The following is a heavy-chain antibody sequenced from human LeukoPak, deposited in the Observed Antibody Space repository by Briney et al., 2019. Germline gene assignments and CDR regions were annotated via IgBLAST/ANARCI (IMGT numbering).Heavy chain of an antibody. D-gene: IGHD5-24*01. CDR3: TKDQGDGYTNYGDN. Sequence: PGGSLRLSCEAFGYTFSNFAMTWVRQAPGKGLEWVSTIRFSADTTYYADSVKGRFTVSRDNSKSTLYLQMNSLRAGDTAVYYCTKDQGDGYTNYGDNWGQGILVTVSS. V-gene: IGHV3-23*01. CDR1: GYTFSNFA. CDR2: IRFSADTT. J-gene: IGHJ4*02.